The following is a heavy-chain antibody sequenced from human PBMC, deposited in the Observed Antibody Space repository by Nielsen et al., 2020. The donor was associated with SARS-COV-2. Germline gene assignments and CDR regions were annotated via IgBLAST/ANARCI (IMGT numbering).Heavy chain of an antibody. D-gene: IGHD6-19*01. CDR3: TTGDGSGWRDWYFDL. V-gene: IGHV3-15*01. Sequence: GESLKISCAASGFTFSNAWMSWVRQAPGKGLEWVGRIKSKTDGGTTDYAAPVKGRFTISRDDSKNTLYLQMNSLKTEDTAVYYCTTGDGSGWRDWYFDLWGRGTLVTVSS. CDR2: IKSKTDGGTT. CDR1: GFTFSNAW. J-gene: IGHJ2*01.